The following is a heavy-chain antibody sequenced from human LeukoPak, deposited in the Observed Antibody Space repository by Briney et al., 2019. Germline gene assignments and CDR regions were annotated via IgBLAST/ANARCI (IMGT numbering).Heavy chain of an antibody. V-gene: IGHV4-4*02. Sequence: PSETLSLTCAVSGGSISSNNWWGWVRQPPGKGLEWIGEIYHSGSPNYNPSLKSRVTIPVDTSKNQFSLKLSSVTAADTAVYYCARGAVIAAADEYYYGMDVWGQGTTVTVSS. CDR1: GGSISSNNW. D-gene: IGHD6-13*01. CDR2: IYHSGSP. CDR3: ARGAVIAAADEYYYGMDV. J-gene: IGHJ6*02.